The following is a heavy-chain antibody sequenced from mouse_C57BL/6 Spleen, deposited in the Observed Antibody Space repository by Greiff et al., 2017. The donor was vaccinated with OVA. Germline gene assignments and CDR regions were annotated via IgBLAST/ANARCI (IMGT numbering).Heavy chain of an antibody. Sequence: QVQLKQPGAELVKPGASVKLSCKASGYTFTSYWMQWVKQRPGQGLEWIGEIDPSDSYTNYNQKFKGKATLTVDTSSSTAYMQLSSLTSEDSAVYYCARSGYRGRYFDYWGQGTTLTVSS. J-gene: IGHJ2*01. D-gene: IGHD1-2*01. CDR2: IDPSDSYT. CDR1: GYTFTSYW. CDR3: ARSGYRGRYFDY. V-gene: IGHV1-50*01.